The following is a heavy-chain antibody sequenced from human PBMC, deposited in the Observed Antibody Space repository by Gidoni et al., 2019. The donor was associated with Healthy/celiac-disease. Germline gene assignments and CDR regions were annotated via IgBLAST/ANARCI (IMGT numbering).Heavy chain of an antibody. Sequence: QVQLVESGGGVVQPGRSLRLSCAASGFTFSSYGMHWVRQAPGKGLEWVAVISYDGSNKYYADSVKGRFTISRDNSKNTLYLQMNSLRAEDTAVYYCAKGLPSSGWYFGYWGQGTLVTVSS. CDR2: ISYDGSNK. D-gene: IGHD6-19*01. CDR1: GFTFSSYG. V-gene: IGHV3-30*18. J-gene: IGHJ4*02. CDR3: AKGLPSSGWYFGY.